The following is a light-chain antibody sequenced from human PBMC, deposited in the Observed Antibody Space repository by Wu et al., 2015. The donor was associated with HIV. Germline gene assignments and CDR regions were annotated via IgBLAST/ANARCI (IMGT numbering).Light chain of an antibody. J-gene: IGKJ2*04. CDR3: HQYYSYSWS. CDR1: QSISSW. Sequence: DIQMTQSPSTLSASVGDRVTITCRASQSISSWLAWYQQKPGKAPKFLIYKASGLESGVPSRFSGSGSGTEFTLTISSLQPDDFATYYCHQYYSYSWSFGQGTKLQIK. V-gene: IGKV1-5*03. CDR2: KAS.